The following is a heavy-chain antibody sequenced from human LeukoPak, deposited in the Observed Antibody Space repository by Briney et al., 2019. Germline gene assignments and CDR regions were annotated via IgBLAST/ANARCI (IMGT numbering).Heavy chain of an antibody. Sequence: SGTLSLTCAVSGGSITSANWWSWVRQSPGKGLEWIGEIYHTGNTNYNPSLNSRVSISLDTSKNQFSLRLTSVTAADTAVYYCARPSGRGGNPFDYWGQGTLVTVSS. CDR1: GGSITSANW. J-gene: IGHJ4*02. CDR2: IYHTGNT. D-gene: IGHD4-23*01. V-gene: IGHV4-4*02. CDR3: ARPSGRGGNPFDY.